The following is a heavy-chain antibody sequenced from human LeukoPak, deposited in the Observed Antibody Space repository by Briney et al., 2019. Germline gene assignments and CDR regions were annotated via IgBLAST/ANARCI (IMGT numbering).Heavy chain of an antibody. CDR3: ARHAGSYWYFDL. J-gene: IGHJ2*01. Sequence: SETLSLTCTVSGRSISSYYWSWIRQPPGKGLEWIGYIYYSGSTNYNPSLKSRVTISVDTSKNQFSLKLSSVTAADTAVYYCARHAGSYWYFDLWGRGTLVTVSS. V-gene: IGHV4-59*08. D-gene: IGHD2-15*01. CDR2: IYYSGST. CDR1: GRSISSYY.